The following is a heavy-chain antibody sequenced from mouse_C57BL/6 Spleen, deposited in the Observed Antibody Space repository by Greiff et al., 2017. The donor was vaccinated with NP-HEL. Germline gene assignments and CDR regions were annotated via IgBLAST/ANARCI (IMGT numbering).Heavy chain of an antibody. V-gene: IGHV1-7*01. CDR1: GYTFTSYW. CDR3: ARRLDSSGYGFAY. D-gene: IGHD3-2*02. CDR2: INPSSGYT. J-gene: IGHJ3*01. Sequence: VQLQQSGAELAKPGASVKLSCKASGYTFTSYWMHWVKQRPGQGLEWIGYINPSSGYTKYNQKFKDKATVTADKSSSTAYMQLSSLTYEDSAVYYGARRLDSSGYGFAYWGQGTLVTVSA.